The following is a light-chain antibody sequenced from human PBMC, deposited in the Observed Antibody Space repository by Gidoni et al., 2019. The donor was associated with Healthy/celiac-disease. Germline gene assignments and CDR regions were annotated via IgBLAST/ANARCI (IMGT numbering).Light chain of an antibody. CDR3: QQYGSSPLT. CDR1: QSVSSSY. J-gene: IGKJ4*01. Sequence: EIVLTQSPATLSLSPGERATLSCGASQSVSSSYVAWYQQKPGLAPRLLIYDASSRATGIPDRFSGSGSGTDFTLTISRLEPEEFAVYYCQQYGSSPLTFXGXTKVEIK. V-gene: IGKV3D-20*01. CDR2: DAS.